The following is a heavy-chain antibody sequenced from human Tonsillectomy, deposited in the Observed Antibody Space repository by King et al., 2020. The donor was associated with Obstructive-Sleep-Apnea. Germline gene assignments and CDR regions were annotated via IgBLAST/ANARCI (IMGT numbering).Heavy chain of an antibody. CDR1: GCTFGDCG. Sequence: VQLVESGGDLVQPGRSLRLSCTASGCTFGDCGMSWFRQAPGKGLEWVGFIISKPYGGTTEYAASVKGRFTSARDDSKSIAYLQMNSLKTEDTAVYYCSRAPYCTNTVCYPFDHWGQGILVTVSS. V-gene: IGHV3-49*03. J-gene: IGHJ4*02. D-gene: IGHD2-8*01. CDR2: IISKPYGGTT. CDR3: SRAPYCTNTVCYPFDH.